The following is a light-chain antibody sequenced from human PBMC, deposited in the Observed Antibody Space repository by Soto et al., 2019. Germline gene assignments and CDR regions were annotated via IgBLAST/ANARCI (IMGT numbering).Light chain of an antibody. V-gene: IGKV3-15*01. CDR1: QSVSSN. CDR2: GAS. CDR3: QQHNNWLT. J-gene: IGKJ1*01. Sequence: EIVMTQSPATLSVSPGERATLSCRASQSVSSNLAWYQQKPGQAPRLLIYGASTRATGIPARFSGSGSGTEFTLTISSLQSEDFAVYYCQQHNNWLTFGQGTKVEIK.